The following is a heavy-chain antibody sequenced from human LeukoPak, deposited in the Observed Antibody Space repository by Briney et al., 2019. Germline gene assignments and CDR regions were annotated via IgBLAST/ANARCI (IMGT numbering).Heavy chain of an antibody. CDR1: GFTFSSHA. CDR3: ASEGIAAAADI. J-gene: IGHJ3*02. D-gene: IGHD6-13*01. CDR2: ISVSDDTT. V-gene: IGHV3-23*01. Sequence: PGGSLRLSCAASGFTFSSHAMSWVRQAPGKGLDWVSAISVSDDTTSYADSVQGRFTISRDNSKNTLYLQMNSLRGEDTAVYYCASEGIAAAADIWGQGTMVTVSS.